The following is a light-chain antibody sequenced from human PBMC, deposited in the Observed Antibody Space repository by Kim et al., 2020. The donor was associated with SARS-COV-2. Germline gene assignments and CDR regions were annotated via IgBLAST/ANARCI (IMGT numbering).Light chain of an antibody. CDR1: QSVTSNY. CDR2: GAS. CDR3: QQYGSSPPWT. Sequence: PGEGATLSCRASQSVTSNYFAWYQQKPGQAPRLLIYGASNRATGIPDRFSGSGSGTDFALTISRLEPEDFAVYYCQQYGSSPPWTFGQGTKVDIK. V-gene: IGKV3-20*01. J-gene: IGKJ1*01.